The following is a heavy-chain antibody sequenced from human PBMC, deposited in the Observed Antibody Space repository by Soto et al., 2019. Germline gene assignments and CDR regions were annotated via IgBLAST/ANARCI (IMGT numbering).Heavy chain of an antibody. CDR3: ATDSMAGSSSWYKGLLYYGMDV. V-gene: IGHV1-18*04. D-gene: IGHD6-13*01. CDR1: GYTFTSYG. CDR2: ISAYNGNT. J-gene: IGHJ6*02. Sequence: ASVKVSCKASGYTFTSYGISWVRQAPGQGLEWMGWISAYNGNTNYAQRLQGRVTMTTDTSTSTAYMELRSLRSDDTAVYYCATDSMAGSSSWYKGLLYYGMDVWGQGTTVIVSS.